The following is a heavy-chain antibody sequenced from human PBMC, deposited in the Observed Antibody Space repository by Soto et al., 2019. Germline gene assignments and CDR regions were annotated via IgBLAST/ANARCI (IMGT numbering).Heavy chain of an antibody. D-gene: IGHD3-9*01. V-gene: IGHV2-5*02. Sequence: QITLKESGPTLVKPTQTLTLTCTFSGFSLSTSGVGVGWIRQPPGKALEWLALIYWDDDKRYSPSLKSRLTITKDTSKNQVVLTMTNMDPVDTATYYCAHRRGYYDILTGYYGDFDYWGQGTLVTVSS. J-gene: IGHJ4*02. CDR3: AHRRGYYDILTGYYGDFDY. CDR1: GFSLSTSGVG. CDR2: IYWDDDK.